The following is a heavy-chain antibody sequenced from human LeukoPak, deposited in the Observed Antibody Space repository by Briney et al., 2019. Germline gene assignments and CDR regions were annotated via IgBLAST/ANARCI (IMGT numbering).Heavy chain of an antibody. Sequence: GGSLRLSCAASGFTFSTYWMSWVRQSPGKGLEWVAIIKVDGSEKYYVDSVKGRFTISRDNAKNALYLQMNSLRAEDTAVYYCARDVWNYFDYWDQGTLVTVSS. D-gene: IGHD2-21*01. V-gene: IGHV3-7*05. J-gene: IGHJ4*02. CDR1: GFTFSTYW. CDR2: IKVDGSEK. CDR3: ARDVWNYFDY.